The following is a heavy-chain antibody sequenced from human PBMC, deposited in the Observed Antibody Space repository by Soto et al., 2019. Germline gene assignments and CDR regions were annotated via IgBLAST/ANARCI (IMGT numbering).Heavy chain of an antibody. CDR1: GYTFTSYG. CDR2: ISSSNDTT. D-gene: IGHD3-22*01. V-gene: IGHV1-18*04. J-gene: IGHJ4*02. CDR3: AIGHPRYDCSGYFLGQPVTGHY. Sequence: GSVKNSCNASGYTFTSYGISWLRQAPGQGLEWMGWISSSNDTTTYAQKFYGSVTMTTDTSTTTAYMELRSMRSADTAAYYCAIGHPRYDCSGYFLGQPVTGHYWGQGTLVTVPS.